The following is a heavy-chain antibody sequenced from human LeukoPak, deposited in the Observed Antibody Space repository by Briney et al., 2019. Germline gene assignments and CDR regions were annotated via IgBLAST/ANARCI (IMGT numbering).Heavy chain of an antibody. V-gene: IGHV4-4*07. CDR1: GFTFSSYS. D-gene: IGHD5-24*01. CDR2: IYTSGST. Sequence: GSLRLSCAASGFTFSSYSMNWVRQAPGKGLEWIGRIYTSGSTNYNPSLKSRVTMSVDTSKNQFSLKLSSVTAADTAVYYCARGGDGYNFPFDYWGQGTLVTVSS. CDR3: ARGGDGYNFPFDY. J-gene: IGHJ4*02.